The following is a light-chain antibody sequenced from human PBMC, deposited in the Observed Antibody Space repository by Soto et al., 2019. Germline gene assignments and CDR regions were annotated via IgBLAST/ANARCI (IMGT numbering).Light chain of an antibody. Sequence: EIVMTQSPATLSVSLGERATLSCRASQTVSTSLAWYQQKPGRAPRLLIYGASTRASGVPARFSGSGSGTEFTLTISSLQSEDSAVYYCHQYNNWWTFGQGTKVDIK. V-gene: IGKV3-15*01. CDR1: QTVSTS. J-gene: IGKJ1*01. CDR3: HQYNNWWT. CDR2: GAS.